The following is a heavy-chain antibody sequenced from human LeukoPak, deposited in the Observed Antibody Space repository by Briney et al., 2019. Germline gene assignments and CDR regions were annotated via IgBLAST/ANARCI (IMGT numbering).Heavy chain of an antibody. D-gene: IGHD6-19*01. CDR3: ARGAGGWLYNWFDP. V-gene: IGHV1-2*02. J-gene: IGHJ5*02. CDR2: INPNSGGT. CDR1: GYTFTSYY. Sequence: GASVKVSCKASGYTFTSYYMHWVRQAPGQGLEWMGWINPNSGGTNYAQKFQGRVTMTRDTSISTAYMELSRLRSDDTAVYYCARGAGGWLYNWFDPWGQGTLVTVSS.